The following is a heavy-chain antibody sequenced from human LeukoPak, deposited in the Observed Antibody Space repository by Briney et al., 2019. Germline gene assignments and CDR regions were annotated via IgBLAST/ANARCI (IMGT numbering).Heavy chain of an antibody. CDR1: GFTFSSYD. J-gene: IGHJ5*02. CDR3: ARGIAVAGEDWFDP. D-gene: IGHD6-19*01. CDR2: ISYDGSNK. V-gene: IGHV3-30-3*01. Sequence: GGSLRLSCAASGFTFSSYDMSWVRQAPGKGLEWVAVISYDGSNKYYADSVKGRFTISRDNSKNTLYLQMNSLRAEDTAVYYCARGIAVAGEDWFDPWGQGTLVTVSS.